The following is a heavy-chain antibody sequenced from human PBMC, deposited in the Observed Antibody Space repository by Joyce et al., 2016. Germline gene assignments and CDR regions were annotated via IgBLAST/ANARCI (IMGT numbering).Heavy chain of an antibody. D-gene: IGHD3-16*02. CDR2: ISNDEINK. Sequence: QVQLVESGGGVVQPGRSLRLSCAASGFTFNNYGMYWVRQAPGKGLEWVALISNDEINKYYADSVKGRFTISRDNSKNTLYLQLNSLRAEDTAIYYCAKLVKGELSSYWGQGTLVTVSS. CDR3: AKLVKGELSSY. J-gene: IGHJ4*02. V-gene: IGHV3-30*18. CDR1: GFTFNNYG.